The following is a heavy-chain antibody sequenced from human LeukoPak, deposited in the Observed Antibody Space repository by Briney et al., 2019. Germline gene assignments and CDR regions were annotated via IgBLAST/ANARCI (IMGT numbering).Heavy chain of an antibody. CDR2: IYYSGST. CDR3: ARETYYYDSSGHDY. V-gene: IGHV4-39*07. D-gene: IGHD3-22*01. CDR1: GGSISSSSYY. J-gene: IGHJ4*02. Sequence: SETLSLTCTVSGGSISSSSYYWGWIRQPPGKGLEWIGSIYYSGSTYYNPSLKSRVTISVDTSKNQFSLKLSSVTAADTAVYYCARETYYYDSSGHDYWGQGTLVTVSS.